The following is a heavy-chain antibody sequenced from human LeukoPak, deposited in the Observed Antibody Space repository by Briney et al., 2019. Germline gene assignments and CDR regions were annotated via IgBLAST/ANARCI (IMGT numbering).Heavy chain of an antibody. V-gene: IGHV3-53*01. CDR1: GFTVSSNY. Sequence: GGSLRLSCAASGFTVSSNYMSWVRQAPGKGLEWVSVIYSGGSTYYADSVKGRFTISRDNSKNTLYLQMNSLRAEDTAVYYCARGRYSSWYCPPRWLDYWGQGTLVTVSS. D-gene: IGHD6-13*01. J-gene: IGHJ4*02. CDR3: ARGRYSSWYCPPRWLDY. CDR2: IYSGGST.